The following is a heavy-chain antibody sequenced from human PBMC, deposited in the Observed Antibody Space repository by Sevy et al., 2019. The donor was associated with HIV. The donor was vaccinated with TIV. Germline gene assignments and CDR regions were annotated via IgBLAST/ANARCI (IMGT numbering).Heavy chain of an antibody. D-gene: IGHD2-8*02. CDR2: IIPIFGTT. CDR1: GGSINSHA. J-gene: IGHJ5*02. CDR3: AGDSGGSMLNTHNWFDP. V-gene: IGHV1-69*13. Sequence: ASVKVSCKTSGGSINSHAIVWVRQAPGQGLEWMGGIIPIFGTTTYAQRFQGRVTITADGLSNTVYLELRSLRSEDTAVYYRAGDSGGSMLNTHNWFDPWGQGTLVTVSS.